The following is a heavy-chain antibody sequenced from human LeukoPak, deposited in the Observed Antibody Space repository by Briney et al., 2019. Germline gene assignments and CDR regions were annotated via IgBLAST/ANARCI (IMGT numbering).Heavy chain of an antibody. CDR2: ISGSGGST. D-gene: IGHD3-22*01. V-gene: IGHV3-23*01. J-gene: IGHJ4*02. CDR3: ARVGIGGAYYNDY. CDR1: GFTSSGFA. Sequence: PGGSLRLSCAASGFTSSGFAMSWVRQAPGKGLEWVSSISGSGGSTYYADSVKGRFTISRDTSKNTLFLQMNSLRAEDTAVYYCARVGIGGAYYNDYWGQGTLVTVSS.